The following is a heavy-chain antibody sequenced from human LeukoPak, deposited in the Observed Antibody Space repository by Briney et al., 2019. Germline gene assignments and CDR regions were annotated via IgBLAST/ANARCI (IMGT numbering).Heavy chain of an antibody. Sequence: SSETLSLTCAVYGGSFRGYYWRWIRQPPGKGLEGMWEINHRGSTNYTPSLKSRVTISLDTSMKKFSLKLNSVTAVDTAVYYCASTERCSTTCPLDYWGQGTLVTVSS. CDR3: ASTERCSTTCPLDY. CDR2: INHRGST. V-gene: IGHV4-34*01. D-gene: IGHD2-2*01. J-gene: IGHJ4*02. CDR1: GGSFRGYY.